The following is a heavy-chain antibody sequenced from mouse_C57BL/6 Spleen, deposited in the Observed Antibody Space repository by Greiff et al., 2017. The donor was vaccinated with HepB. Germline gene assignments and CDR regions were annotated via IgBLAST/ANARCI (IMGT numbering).Heavy chain of an antibody. CDR2: INPNNGGT. CDR1: GYTFTDYY. D-gene: IGHD1-1*01. CDR3: ARSRVFITTVVATDYYAMDY. Sequence: EVQLQQSGPELVKPGASVKISCKASGYTFTDYYMNWVKQSHGKSLEWIGDINPNNGGTSYNQKFKGKATLTVDKSSSTAYMELRSLTSEDSAVYYCARSRVFITTVVATDYYAMDYWGQGTSVTVSS. V-gene: IGHV1-26*01. J-gene: IGHJ4*01.